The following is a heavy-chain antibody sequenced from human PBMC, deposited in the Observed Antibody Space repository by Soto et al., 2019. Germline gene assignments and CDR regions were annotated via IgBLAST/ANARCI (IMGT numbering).Heavy chain of an antibody. CDR1: GFSLSNYW. V-gene: IGHV3-7*03. J-gene: IGHJ4*03. CDR3: VRELGLAY. CDR2: INKDGSQK. Sequence: PWGSMRLSCAACGFSLSNYWMTWVCQTPGKGLEWVANINKDGSQKNYVDSVKGRFTIARDNGQNSLSLQINSLRVDDTAVYYSVRELGLAYWGQGALVTVSS. D-gene: IGHD7-27*01.